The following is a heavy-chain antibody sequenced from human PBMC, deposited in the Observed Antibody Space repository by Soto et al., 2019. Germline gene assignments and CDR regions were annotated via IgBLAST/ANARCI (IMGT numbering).Heavy chain of an antibody. CDR2: MSPKTGNT. Sequence: QVQLVQSGAEVKKPGASVKVSCKASGYTFTSYDINWVRQATGQGLEWIGWMSPKTGNTGYAQNFQGRVTMTRNPSISTAYMELSSLTSEDTAIYYCARGPPDRGFDLWAQGTLVPVSS. V-gene: IGHV1-8*01. J-gene: IGHJ4*02. D-gene: IGHD3-10*01. CDR3: ARGPPDRGFDL. CDR1: GYTFTSYD.